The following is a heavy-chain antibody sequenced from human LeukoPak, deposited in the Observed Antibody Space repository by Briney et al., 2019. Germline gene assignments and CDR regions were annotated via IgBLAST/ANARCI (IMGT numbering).Heavy chain of an antibody. CDR1: GYTFTGYY. CDR2: INPNSGGT. Sequence: VKVSCKASGYTFTGYYMHWVRQAPGQGLEWMGWINPNSGGTNYAQKFQGWVTMTRDTSISTAYMELSRLRSDDTAVYYCARDGDSSGWWGRRYYYGMDVWGQGTTVTVSS. V-gene: IGHV1-2*04. CDR3: ARDGDSSGWWGRRYYYGMDV. J-gene: IGHJ6*02. D-gene: IGHD6-19*01.